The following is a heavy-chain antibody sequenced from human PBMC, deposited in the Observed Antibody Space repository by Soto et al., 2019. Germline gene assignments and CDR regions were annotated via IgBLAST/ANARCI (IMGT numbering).Heavy chain of an antibody. CDR3: ARAVSYDFWSGYNYYYYGMDV. Sequence: PSETLSLTCTVSGGSISSYYWSWIRQPAGKGLEWIGRIYTSGSTNYNPSLKSRVTMSVDTSKNQFSLKPSSVTAADTAVYYCARAVSYDFWSGYNYYYYGMDVWGQGTTVTVSS. V-gene: IGHV4-4*07. CDR1: GGSISSYY. CDR2: IYTSGST. J-gene: IGHJ6*02. D-gene: IGHD3-3*01.